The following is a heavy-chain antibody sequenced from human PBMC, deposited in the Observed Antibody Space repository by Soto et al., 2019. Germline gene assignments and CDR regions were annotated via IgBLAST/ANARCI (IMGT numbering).Heavy chain of an antibody. D-gene: IGHD3-3*01. CDR2: INPRDGTA. Sequence: QVLLVQSGAEVKKPGASLNVSCKASGYTFTTYYIHWVRQAPGQGLEWVGTINPRDGTATYAQRFRGRVNMTRDTSTTTVYMEVSSLASADTAIYYCVRSWRVFGVTVTGYFDFWGQGTLVSVSS. CDR3: VRSWRVFGVTVTGYFDF. CDR1: GYTFTTYY. J-gene: IGHJ4*02. V-gene: IGHV1-46*01.